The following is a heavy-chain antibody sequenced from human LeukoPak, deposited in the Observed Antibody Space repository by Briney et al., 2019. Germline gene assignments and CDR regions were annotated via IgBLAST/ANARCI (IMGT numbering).Heavy chain of an antibody. J-gene: IGHJ5*02. Sequence: ASVKVSCKASGYTFTSYAMHWVRQAPGQGLEWMGWINAGNGNTKYSQKFQGRVTITRDTSASTAYMELSSLRSEDTAVYYCARELGYCSSTSCYGYNWFDPWGQGTLVTVSS. CDR3: ARELGYCSSTSCYGYNWFDP. V-gene: IGHV1-3*01. CDR2: INAGNGNT. CDR1: GYTFTSYA. D-gene: IGHD2-2*01.